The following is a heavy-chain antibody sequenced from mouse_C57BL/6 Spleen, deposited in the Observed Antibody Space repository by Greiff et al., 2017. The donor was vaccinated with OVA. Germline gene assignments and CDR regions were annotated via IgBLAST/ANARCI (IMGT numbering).Heavy chain of an antibody. V-gene: IGHV1-62-2*01. D-gene: IGHD1-1*01. CDR1: GYTFPEYT. CDR3: ARHEEYYGSRGYFDY. J-gene: IGHJ2*01. CDR2: FYPGSGSI. Sequence: QVQLQQSGAELVKPGASVKLSCKASGYTFPEYTIHWVKQRSGQGLEWIGWFYPGSGSIKYKEKFKDKATLTADTSSSTVYMELSRWASEDSAVYFCARHEEYYGSRGYFDYWGQGTTLTVSS.